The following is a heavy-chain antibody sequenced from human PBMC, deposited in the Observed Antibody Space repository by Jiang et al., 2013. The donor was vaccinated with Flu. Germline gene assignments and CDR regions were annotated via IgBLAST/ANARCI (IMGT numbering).Heavy chain of an antibody. CDR2: IGSGSSTV. CDR1: GFTFSDYY. D-gene: IGHD2-21*01. CDR3: ARDIYGYYGMDV. Sequence: VKPGGSLRLSCAASGFTFSDYYMSRIRRAPGKGLEWVSYIGSGSSTVYYADSVKGRFTISRDDAKKSLYLQMNSLRAEDTAVYFCARDIYGYYGMDVWGQGTTVTVSS. V-gene: IGHV3-11*04. J-gene: IGHJ6*02.